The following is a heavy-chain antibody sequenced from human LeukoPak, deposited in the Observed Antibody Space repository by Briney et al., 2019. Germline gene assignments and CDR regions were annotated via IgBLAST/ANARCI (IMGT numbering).Heavy chain of an antibody. CDR2: IKQDGTEE. CDR1: GFTFSSYW. V-gene: IGHV3-7*01. Sequence: GGSLRLSCSASGFTFSSYWMGWVPQAPGKGLEWVANIKQDGTEESYVDPVKLRFTIPRANAGNSLYLHMNSLGAETAPFYYCATDWWSVFDYWGQGTLVTVSS. J-gene: IGHJ4*02. CDR3: ATDWWSVFDY. D-gene: IGHD3-16*01.